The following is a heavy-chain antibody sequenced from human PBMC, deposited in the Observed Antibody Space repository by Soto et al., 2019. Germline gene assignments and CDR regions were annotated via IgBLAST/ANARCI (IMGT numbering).Heavy chain of an antibody. CDR2: ISAYNGNT. CDR3: ARDPYRRRGAFDI. D-gene: IGHD3-10*01. V-gene: IGHV1-18*01. Sequence: SGQVSCKASCYTFTSYGISWVRQAPGQGLEWMGWISAYNGNTNYAQKLQGRVTMTTDTSTSTAYMALRSLRSDDTAVYYCARDPYRRRGAFDIWGQGTMVTVSS. CDR1: CYTFTSYG. J-gene: IGHJ3*02.